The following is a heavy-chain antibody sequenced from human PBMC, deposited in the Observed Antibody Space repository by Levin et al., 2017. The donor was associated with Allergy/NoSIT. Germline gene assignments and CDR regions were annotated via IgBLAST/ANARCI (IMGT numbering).Heavy chain of an antibody. CDR2: ISYEGSIK. J-gene: IGHJ5*02. D-gene: IGHD2-15*01. CDR3: AGEAQGGYCSGGASYVHNRFDP. CDR1: GFTFSSYG. V-gene: IGHV3-30*03. Sequence: GESLKISCAASGFTFSSYGMHWVRQAPGKGLEWVAVISYEGSIKYYADSVKGRFIISRDISKNSLYLQMNSLRAEDTAVYYWAGEAQGGYCSGGASYVHNRFDPWGQGTLVTVSS.